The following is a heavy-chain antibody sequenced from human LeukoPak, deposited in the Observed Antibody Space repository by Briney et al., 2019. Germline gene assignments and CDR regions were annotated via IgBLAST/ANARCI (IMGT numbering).Heavy chain of an antibody. D-gene: IGHD4-17*01. J-gene: IGHJ4*02. CDR2: IWYDGSNK. Sequence: PGGSLRLSCAASGFTFSSYGMHWVRQAPGKGLEWVAVIWYDGSNKYYADSVKGRFTISRDNSKNTLYLQMNSLRAEDTAVYYCARDQGDYAPFDYWGQGTLVTVPS. V-gene: IGHV3-33*01. CDR1: GFTFSSYG. CDR3: ARDQGDYAPFDY.